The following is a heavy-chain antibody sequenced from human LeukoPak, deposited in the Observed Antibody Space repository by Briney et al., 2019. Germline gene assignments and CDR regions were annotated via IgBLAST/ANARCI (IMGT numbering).Heavy chain of an antibody. Sequence: GASVKVSCKVSGYTLTELSMHWVRQAPGKGLEWMGGFDPEDGETIYAQKFQSRVTMTEDTSTDTAYMELSSLRSEDTAVYYCATDSGYCSGGSCYYPRYWGQGTLVTVSS. J-gene: IGHJ4*02. CDR1: GYTLTELS. CDR3: ATDSGYCSGGSCYYPRY. V-gene: IGHV1-24*01. CDR2: FDPEDGET. D-gene: IGHD2-15*01.